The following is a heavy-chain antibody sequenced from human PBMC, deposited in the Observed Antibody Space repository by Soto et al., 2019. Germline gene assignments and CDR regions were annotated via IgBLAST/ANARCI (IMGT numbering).Heavy chain of an antibody. CDR1: GFSLSTSGVG. D-gene: IGHD3-9*01. CDR2: IYWDNDK. V-gene: IGHV2-5*02. CDR3: AHRVPWRPYDWSLGWFDL. Sequence: VSGPTIGEPTQTLTVSCSFSGFSLSTSGVGVGWIRQPPGKALEWLALIYWDNDKRYSPSLQSRLTITKDTSTNQVVLTMTNLDPVDTGTYYCAHRVPWRPYDWSLGWFDLWGQGTLVTVSS. J-gene: IGHJ5*02.